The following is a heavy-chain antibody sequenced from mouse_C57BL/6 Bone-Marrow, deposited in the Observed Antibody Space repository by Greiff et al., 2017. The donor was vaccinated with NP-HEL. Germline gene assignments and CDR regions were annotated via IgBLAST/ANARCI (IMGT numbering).Heavy chain of an antibody. CDR2: IYPSDSET. J-gene: IGHJ3*01. D-gene: IGHD1-1*01. CDR3: ARPAHYYGSSYPFAY. CDR1: GYTFTSYW. V-gene: IGHV1-61*01. Sequence: QVQLQQPGAELVRPGSSVKLSCKASGYTFTSYWMDWVKQRPGQGLEWIGNIYPSDSETHYNQKFKDKATLTVDKSSSTAYMQLSSLTSEDSAVYYCARPAHYYGSSYPFAYWGQGTLVTVSA.